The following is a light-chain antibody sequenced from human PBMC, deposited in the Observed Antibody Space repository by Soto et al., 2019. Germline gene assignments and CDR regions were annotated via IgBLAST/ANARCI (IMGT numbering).Light chain of an antibody. V-gene: IGKV3-15*01. CDR3: QQSNNWPYT. J-gene: IGKJ2*01. Sequence: EILMTQSPATLSVSPGERATLSCRASQSVSHNLAWYQQKPGQAPSLLFYGASTRATGIPARFSGSGSGTDFTLTISSLQSEDFAVYYCQQSNNWPYTFGQGTKLEIK. CDR2: GAS. CDR1: QSVSHN.